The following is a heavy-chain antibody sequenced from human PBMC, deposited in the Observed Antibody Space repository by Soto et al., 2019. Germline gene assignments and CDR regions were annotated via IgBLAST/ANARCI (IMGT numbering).Heavy chain of an antibody. V-gene: IGHV3-72*01. CDR3: ALSQYYHSLALRP. CDR2: TRNKADSYTT. J-gene: IGHJ5*02. D-gene: IGHD3-3*01. Sequence: GGSLRLSCAVSGFTFSDHYMDWVRQAPGKGLEWVGRTRNKADSYTTEYAASVKGRFIISRDDSKNSLFLEMNSLKTEDTAIYYCALSQYYHSLALRPWGQGTLVTVSS. CDR1: GFTFSDHY.